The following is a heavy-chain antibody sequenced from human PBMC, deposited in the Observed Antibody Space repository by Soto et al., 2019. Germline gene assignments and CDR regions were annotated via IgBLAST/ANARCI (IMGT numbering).Heavy chain of an antibody. CDR1: GFTFSSYE. Sequence: GGSLRLSGAASGFTFSSYEMNWVRQAPGKGLEWVSYISSSGSTIYYADSVKGRFTISRDNAKNSPYLQMNGLRAEDTAVYYCGRYWPHLGGLFDNWGQGTLVTVSS. D-gene: IGHD3-3*01. CDR3: GRYWPHLGGLFDN. V-gene: IGHV3-48*03. J-gene: IGHJ4*01. CDR2: ISSSGSTI.